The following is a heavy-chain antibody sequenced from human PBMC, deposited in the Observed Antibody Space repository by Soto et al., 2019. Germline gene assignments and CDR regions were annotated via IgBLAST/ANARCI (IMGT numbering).Heavy chain of an antibody. D-gene: IGHD4-4*01. CDR1: GGSISSSSYY. CDR2: IYYSGST. CDR3: ARVSPKYSNYVSYGMDV. Sequence: SETLSLTCTVSGGSISSSSYYWGWIRQPPGKGLEWIGSIYYSGSTYYNPSLKSRVTISVDTSKNQFSLKLISVTAADTAVYYCARVSPKYSNYVSYGMDVWGQGTTVTVSS. J-gene: IGHJ6*02. V-gene: IGHV4-39*01.